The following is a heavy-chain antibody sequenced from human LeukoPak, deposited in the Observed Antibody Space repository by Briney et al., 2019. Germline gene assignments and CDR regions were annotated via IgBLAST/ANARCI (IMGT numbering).Heavy chain of an antibody. CDR3: AKGFDWSIYGMDV. V-gene: IGHV3-23*01. D-gene: IGHD3-9*01. CDR1: RFTFSSYA. Sequence: GGSLRLSCAASRFTFSSYAMNWVRQAPGKGLEWVSAISGSGGSTYYADSVKGRFTISRDNSKNTLYLQMNSLRAEDTAVYYCAKGFDWSIYGMDVWGQGTTVTVSS. J-gene: IGHJ6*02. CDR2: ISGSGGST.